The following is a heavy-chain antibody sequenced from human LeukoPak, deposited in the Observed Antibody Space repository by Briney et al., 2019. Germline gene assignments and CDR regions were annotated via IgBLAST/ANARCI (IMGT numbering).Heavy chain of an antibody. Sequence: ASVKVSCKASGYTFTGYYMHWVRQAPGQGLEWMGWINPNSGGTNYQGRVTMTRDTSISTAYMGLSRLRSGDTAVYYCARDSSGWMYYYYMDVWGKGTTVTVSS. CDR3: ARDSSGWMYYYYMDV. D-gene: IGHD6-19*01. CDR2: INPNSGGT. V-gene: IGHV1-2*02. J-gene: IGHJ6*03. CDR1: GYTFTGYY.